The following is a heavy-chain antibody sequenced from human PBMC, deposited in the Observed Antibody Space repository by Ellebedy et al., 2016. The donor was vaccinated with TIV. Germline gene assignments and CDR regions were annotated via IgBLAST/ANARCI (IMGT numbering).Heavy chain of an antibody. Sequence: PGGSLRLSCVVSGISFSDYDMTWIRQAPGKGLEWVAFISSGISYTDYADSVKDRFTISTDSAKNSLYLQMNSLRVDDTAEYYCATSQFRRVEHWGQGTLVSVSS. CDR1: GISFSDYD. J-gene: IGHJ1*01. D-gene: IGHD5-24*01. CDR2: ISSGISYT. V-gene: IGHV3-11*06. CDR3: ATSQFRRVEH.